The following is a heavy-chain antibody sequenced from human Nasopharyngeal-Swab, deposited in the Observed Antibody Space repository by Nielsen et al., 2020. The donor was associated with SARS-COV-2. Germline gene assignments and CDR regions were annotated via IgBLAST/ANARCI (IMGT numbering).Heavy chain of an antibody. D-gene: IGHD5-12*01. J-gene: IGHJ6*03. CDR2: IIPIFGTA. Sequence: SVKVSCKASGGTFSSYAISWVRQAPGQGLEWMGGIIPIFGTANYAQKFQGRVTITADKSTSTAYMELSSLRSEDTAAYYCAREESIRGYSGYDPYYMDVWGKGTTVTVSS. CDR3: AREESIRGYSGYDPYYMDV. CDR1: GGTFSSYA. V-gene: IGHV1-69*06.